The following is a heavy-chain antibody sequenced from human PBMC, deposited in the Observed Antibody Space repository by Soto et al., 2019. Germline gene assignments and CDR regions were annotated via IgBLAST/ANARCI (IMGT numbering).Heavy chain of an antibody. CDR2: IYYSGST. CDR3: ARVRCSSTSCYGQVWFDP. CDR1: GGSISSYY. D-gene: IGHD2-2*01. J-gene: IGHJ5*02. V-gene: IGHV4-59*01. Sequence: PSETLSLTCTVSGGSISSYYWSWIRQPPGKGLEWIGYIYYSGSTNYNPSLTSRVTISVDTSKNQFSLKLSSVTAADTAVYYCARVRCSSTSCYGQVWFDPWGQGTLVTVSS.